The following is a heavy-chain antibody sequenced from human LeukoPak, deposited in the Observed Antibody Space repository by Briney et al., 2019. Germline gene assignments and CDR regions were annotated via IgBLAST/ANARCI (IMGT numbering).Heavy chain of an antibody. V-gene: IGHV3-48*04. CDR3: ARDGGATMVRGVANYDS. CDR2: ISRSSSTI. J-gene: IGHJ4*02. Sequence: PGGSLRLSCAASGFTFSRYSMNWVRQAPGKGLEWVSYISRSSSTIHYADSVKGRFTISRDNAKNSLFLQMNSLRAEDTAVYYCARDGGATMVRGVANYDSWGQGTLVTVSS. CDR1: GFTFSRYS. D-gene: IGHD3-10*01.